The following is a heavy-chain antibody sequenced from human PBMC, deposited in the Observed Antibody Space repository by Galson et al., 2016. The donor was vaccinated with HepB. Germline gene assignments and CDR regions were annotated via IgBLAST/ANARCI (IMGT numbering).Heavy chain of an antibody. D-gene: IGHD3-16*01. CDR1: GFTFSDYY. J-gene: IGHJ5*02. CDR3: ATWGQRAVVH. CDR2: ISGDSGYT. Sequence: SLRLSCAASGFTFSDYYMTWIRQAPGRGLEWVSYISGDSGYTNYADSLKGRFTISRDNAKNSLFLQMNNLRVEDTALYYCATWGQRAVVHWGQGTLVTVSS. V-gene: IGHV3-11*03.